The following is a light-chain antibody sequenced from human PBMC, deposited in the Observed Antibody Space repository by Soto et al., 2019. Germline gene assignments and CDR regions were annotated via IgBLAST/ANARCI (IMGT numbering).Light chain of an antibody. CDR2: GVS. J-gene: IGLJ1*01. V-gene: IGLV2-14*01. CDR3: SSYTSSSLYV. CDR1: SSDVGGYNY. Sequence: QSALTQPASVSGSPGQWVTISCTGTSSDVGGYNYVTWYQQHPGNAPKLMIYGVSNRPSGVSNHFSGSKSGNTASLTISGLQAEDAADYYWSSYTSSSLYVFGTGTKLTVL.